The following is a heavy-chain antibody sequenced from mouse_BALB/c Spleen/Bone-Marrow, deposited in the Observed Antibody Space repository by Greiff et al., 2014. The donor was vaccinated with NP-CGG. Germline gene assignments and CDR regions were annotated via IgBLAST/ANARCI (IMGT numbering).Heavy chain of an antibody. CDR1: GYTFTNYW. Sequence: QVQLQQSGAELAKPRASVKMSCKASGYTFTNYWMHWVKQRPGQGLEWIGYIDPSTGYTEYNQKFKDKATLTADKSSSTAYMQLSSLTSEDSAVYYCARGGIYDGYSYRGQGTLVTVSA. CDR2: IDPSTGYT. J-gene: IGHJ3*01. CDR3: ARGGIYDGYSY. V-gene: IGHV1-7*01. D-gene: IGHD2-3*01.